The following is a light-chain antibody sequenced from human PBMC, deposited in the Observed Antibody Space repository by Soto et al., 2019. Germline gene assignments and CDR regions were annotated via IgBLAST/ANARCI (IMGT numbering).Light chain of an antibody. Sequence: NFMLTQPPSVSESPGKTVTISCTRSSGSIVSNYVQWYQQRPGSAPSTIIFEDSQRPSGVPDRFSGSIDHSSNSVFLTISGLRTEDEADYYCQSYAASDLIIFGGGTQLTVL. V-gene: IGLV6-57*04. CDR1: SGSIVSNY. J-gene: IGLJ7*01. CDR3: QSYAASDLII. CDR2: EDS.